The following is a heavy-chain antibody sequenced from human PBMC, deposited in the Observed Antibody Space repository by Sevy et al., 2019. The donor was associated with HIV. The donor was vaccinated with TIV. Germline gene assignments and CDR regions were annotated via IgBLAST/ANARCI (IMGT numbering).Heavy chain of an antibody. CDR2: INHSGST. D-gene: IGHD3-22*01. V-gene: IGHV4-34*01. J-gene: IGHJ4*02. Sequence: SETLSLTCAVYGGSFSGYYWSWIRQPPGKGLEWIGEINHSGSTNYNPSLKSRVTISVDTSKNQFSLKLSSVTAADTAVYYCARGTRGSFSYDSSGYYYIDYWGQGTLVTVSS. CDR3: ARGTRGSFSYDSSGYYYIDY. CDR1: GGSFSGYY.